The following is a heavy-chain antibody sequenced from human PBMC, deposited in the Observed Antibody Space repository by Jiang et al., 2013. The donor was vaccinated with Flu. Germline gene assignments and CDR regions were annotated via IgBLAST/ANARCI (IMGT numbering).Heavy chain of an antibody. CDR1: GYSFTTYT. D-gene: IGHD3-10*01. Sequence: GAEVKKPGASVKVSCKPSGYSFTTYTINWVRQAPGQGLEWMGWMNPDTGNSGTAQQFQGRVTMTRNNAVTTACLELSSPKYEDTAMYYCARASRGSYSFDYWGQGTLVTVSS. J-gene: IGHJ4*02. V-gene: IGHV1-8*01. CDR3: ARASRGSYSFDY. CDR2: MNPDTGNS.